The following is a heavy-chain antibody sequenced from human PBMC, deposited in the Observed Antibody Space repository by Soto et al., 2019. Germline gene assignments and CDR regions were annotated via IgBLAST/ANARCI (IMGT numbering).Heavy chain of an antibody. CDR1: GFTFSSYS. D-gene: IGHD2-8*01. CDR3: ARDAVLMVYAIDY. V-gene: IGHV3-21*01. CDR2: ISSSSSYI. Sequence: GSLRLSCAASGFTFSSYSMNWVRQAPGKGLEWVSSISSSSSYIYYADSVKGRFTISRDNAKNSLYLQMNSLRAEDTAVYYCARDAVLMVYAIDYWGQGTLVTVSS. J-gene: IGHJ4*02.